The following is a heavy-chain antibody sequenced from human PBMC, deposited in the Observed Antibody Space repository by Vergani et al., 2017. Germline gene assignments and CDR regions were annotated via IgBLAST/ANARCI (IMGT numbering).Heavy chain of an antibody. CDR1: GYSFTNYW. Sequence: EVQLVQSGAEVKKPGESLKISCKGSGYSFTNYWIGWVRQMPGKGLEWMGIIYPGDSDTIYSPFFQGQVTISVVKSISTAFLQLRSLKASDTAMDYWARRGNFDFEDYWGQGTLVTVSS. CDR2: IYPGDSDT. J-gene: IGHJ4*02. V-gene: IGHV5-51*01. D-gene: IGHD3-9*01. CDR3: ARRGNFDFEDY.